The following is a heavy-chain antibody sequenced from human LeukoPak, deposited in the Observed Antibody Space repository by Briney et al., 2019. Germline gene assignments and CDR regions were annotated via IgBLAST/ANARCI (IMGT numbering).Heavy chain of an antibody. CDR1: GFTFDDYA. Sequence: GGSLRLSCAASGFTFDDYAMHWVRQAPGKGLEWVSGISWNSGSIGYADSVKGRFTISRDNAKNSLDLQMNSLKVEDTAVYYCATPAAGPGAEYSLYWGQGTLVIVSS. D-gene: IGHD6-13*01. J-gene: IGHJ1*01. CDR2: ISWNSGSI. V-gene: IGHV3-9*01. CDR3: ATPAAGPGAEYSLY.